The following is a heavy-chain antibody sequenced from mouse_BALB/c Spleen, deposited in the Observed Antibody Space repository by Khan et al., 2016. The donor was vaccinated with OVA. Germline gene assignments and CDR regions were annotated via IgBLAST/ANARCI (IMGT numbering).Heavy chain of an antibody. CDR1: GYSITSDYA. CDR2: LSYSGNT. D-gene: IGHD1-1*02. V-gene: IGHV3-2*02. J-gene: IGHJ2*01. Sequence: EVQLQESGPGLVKPSQSLSLTCTVTGYSITSDYAWNWIRQFPGNKLEWMGFLSYSGNTKYNPSLKSRISVTRDTSKNQFFLQLNSVTTEDTATYYCARDYGGDCDYWGQGTTLTVSS. CDR3: ARDYGGDCDY.